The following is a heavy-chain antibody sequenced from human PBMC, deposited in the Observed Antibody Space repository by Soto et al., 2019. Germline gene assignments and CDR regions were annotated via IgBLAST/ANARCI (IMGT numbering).Heavy chain of an antibody. J-gene: IGHJ4*02. CDR2: ISGSGGST. Sequence: GGSLRLSCAASGFTFSSYAMSWVRQAPGKGLEWVAAISGSGGSTYYADSVKGRFTISRDNSKNTLYLQMNSLRAEDTAVYYCAKDEMGYSRYFDYWGQGTLVTVSS. D-gene: IGHD3-22*01. CDR3: AKDEMGYSRYFDY. V-gene: IGHV3-23*01. CDR1: GFTFSSYA.